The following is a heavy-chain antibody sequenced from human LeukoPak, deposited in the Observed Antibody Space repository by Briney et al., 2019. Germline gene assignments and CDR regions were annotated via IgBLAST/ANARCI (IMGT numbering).Heavy chain of an antibody. J-gene: IGHJ4*02. CDR2: ISGGGGST. D-gene: IGHD5-24*01. V-gene: IGHV3-23*01. Sequence: GGSLRLSCAASEFTFSSCAMSWVRQAPGEGLEGVSVISGGGGSTYYADSVKGRFTISRDNSKNTLYLQMNSLRAEDTAVYYCAKARGRDGYKDELDYWGQGTLVTVSS. CDR3: AKARGRDGYKDELDY. CDR1: EFTFSSCA.